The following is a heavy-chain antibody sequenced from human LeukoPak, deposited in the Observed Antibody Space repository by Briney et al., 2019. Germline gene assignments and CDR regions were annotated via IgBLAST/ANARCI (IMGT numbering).Heavy chain of an antibody. D-gene: IGHD2-15*01. CDR2: ISSSSSYI. CDR1: GFTFSSYS. J-gene: IGHJ4*02. V-gene: IGHV3-21*01. Sequence: PGGSLRLSCAASGFTFSSYSMNWVRQAPGKGLEWVSSISSSSSYIYYADSVKGRFTISRDNAKNSLYLQMNSLRDEDTAVYYCAKSPVAATLLYSEYWGQGTLVTVSS. CDR3: AKSPVAATLLYSEY.